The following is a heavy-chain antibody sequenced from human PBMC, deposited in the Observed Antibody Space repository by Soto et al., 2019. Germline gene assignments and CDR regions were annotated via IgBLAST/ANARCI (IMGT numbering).Heavy chain of an antibody. D-gene: IGHD3-22*01. V-gene: IGHV1-18*01. CDR1: GYTFTSYG. J-gene: IGHJ4*02. Sequence: ASVKVSCKTSGYTFTSYGISWVRQAPGQGLEWMGWITANNVNTNYAQKFQGRITMTTDTSTATAYMELRSLRSDDTAVYYCARDRGGYYFEPNDYWGQGTLVTVSS. CDR3: ARDRGGYYFEPNDY. CDR2: ITANNVNT.